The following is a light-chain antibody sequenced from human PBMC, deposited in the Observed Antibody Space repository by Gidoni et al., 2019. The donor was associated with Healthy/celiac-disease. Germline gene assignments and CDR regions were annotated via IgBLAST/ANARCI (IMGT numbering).Light chain of an antibody. J-gene: IGKJ1*01. CDR1: QSVSSY. V-gene: IGKV3-11*01. CDR2: DAS. CDR3: QQRSNWPT. Sequence: QSPATLSLSPGERATLSCRASQSVSSYLAWYQQKPGQAPRLLIYDASNRATGIPARFSGSGSGTDFTLTISSLEPEDFAVYYCQQRSNWPTFXXXTKVEIK.